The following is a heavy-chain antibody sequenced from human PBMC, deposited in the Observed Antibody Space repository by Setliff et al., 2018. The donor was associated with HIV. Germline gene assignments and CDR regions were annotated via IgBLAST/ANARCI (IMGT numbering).Heavy chain of an antibody. V-gene: IGHV1-2*06. D-gene: IGHD3-3*01. CDR3: ARDFLNYDFYRAFDS. J-gene: IGHJ4*02. CDR2: INPNSGGT. Sequence: ASVKVSCKVFGDSFNGYYMYWVRQAPGRGLEWMGRINPNSGGTHYAQKFQGRVTMTGDTSVSTAYMELSGLGLDDTAVYYCARDFLNYDFYRAFDSWGQGTLVTVSS. CDR1: GDSFNGYY.